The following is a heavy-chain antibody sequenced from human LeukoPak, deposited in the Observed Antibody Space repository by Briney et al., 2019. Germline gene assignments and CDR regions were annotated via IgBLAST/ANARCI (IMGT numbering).Heavy chain of an antibody. Sequence: PSETLSLTCTVSGGSISSYYWSWIRQPPGKGLEWIGYIYYSGSTNYNPSLKSRVTISVDTSKNQFSLKLSSVTAADTAVYYCARYAAYDFWSGYYEFDYWGRGTLVTVSS. J-gene: IGHJ4*02. CDR2: IYYSGST. D-gene: IGHD3-3*01. CDR1: GGSISSYY. CDR3: ARYAAYDFWSGYYEFDY. V-gene: IGHV4-59*01.